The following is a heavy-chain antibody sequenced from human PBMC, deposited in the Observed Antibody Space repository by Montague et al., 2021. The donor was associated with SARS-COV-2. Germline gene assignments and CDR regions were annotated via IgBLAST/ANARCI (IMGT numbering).Heavy chain of an antibody. CDR1: GGSISSGNYY. Sequence: SETLSLTCTVSGGSISSGNYYWSWIRQPPGKGLEWIGEIYHSGSTHDNPSLKSRVTMSVDTSKNQFSLRLSSVTVADTAVYYCAHARGHYDILTGYPSNWFDPWGQGTLVTVSS. CDR2: IYHSGST. CDR3: AHARGHYDILTGYPSNWFDP. V-gene: IGHV4-39*07. D-gene: IGHD3-9*01. J-gene: IGHJ5*02.